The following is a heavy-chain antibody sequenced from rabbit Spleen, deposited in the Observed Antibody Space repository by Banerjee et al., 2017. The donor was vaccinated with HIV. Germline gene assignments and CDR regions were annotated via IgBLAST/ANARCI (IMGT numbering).Heavy chain of an antibody. D-gene: IGHD6-1*01. CDR1: GIDFSSDSY. Sequence: QEQLEESGGGLVKPGGTLTLTCKASGIDFSSDSYMCWVRQAPGKGLEWIACIEAGSSGFTYFASWAKGRFTISKTSSTTVTLQMTSLTAADTATYFCARAYGDFGYVYAHNLWGPGTLVTVS. V-gene: IGHV1S45*01. J-gene: IGHJ4*01. CDR3: ARAYGDFGYVYAHNL. CDR2: IEAGSSGFT.